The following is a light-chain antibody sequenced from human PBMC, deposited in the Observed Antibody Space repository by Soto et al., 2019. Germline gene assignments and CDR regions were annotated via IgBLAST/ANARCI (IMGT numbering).Light chain of an antibody. Sequence: DIQMTQSPSSLSAFVGDSVTVTCRASQPIGTSLHWYQQKAGKAPKVLISAATKLQSGVPSRFTGGGSGTDFTLTISNLQPEDSATYYCQQGYNTFWTFGRGTKADIK. V-gene: IGKV1-39*01. CDR1: QPIGTS. CDR2: AAT. J-gene: IGKJ1*01. CDR3: QQGYNTFWT.